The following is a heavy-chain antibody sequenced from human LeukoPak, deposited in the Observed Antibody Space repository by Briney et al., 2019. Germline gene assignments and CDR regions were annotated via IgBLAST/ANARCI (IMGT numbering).Heavy chain of an antibody. CDR1: GFTFSNAW. D-gene: IGHD3-10*01. Sequence: GGSLRLSCAASGFTFSNAWMSWVRQAPGKGLEWVGRIKSKTDGGTTDYAAPVKGRFTVSRDDSKNTLYLQMNSLKTEDTAVYYCTTDYYGSGSYEDYWGQGTLVTVSS. CDR2: IKSKTDGGTT. V-gene: IGHV3-15*01. J-gene: IGHJ4*02. CDR3: TTDYYGSGSYEDY.